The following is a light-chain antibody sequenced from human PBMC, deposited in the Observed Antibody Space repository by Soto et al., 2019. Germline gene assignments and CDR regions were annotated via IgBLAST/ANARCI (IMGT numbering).Light chain of an antibody. CDR2: DAS. CDR3: QQYSSYSLYT. CDR1: QSISGW. V-gene: IGKV1-5*01. J-gene: IGKJ2*01. Sequence: DIQMTQSPSTLSASVGDRVTITCRASQSISGWLAWFQQKPGKAPKLLIYDASTLESGVPSRFSGSGSGTRFTLTISSLQPDDFATYFCQQYSSYSLYTFGQGTKLEI.